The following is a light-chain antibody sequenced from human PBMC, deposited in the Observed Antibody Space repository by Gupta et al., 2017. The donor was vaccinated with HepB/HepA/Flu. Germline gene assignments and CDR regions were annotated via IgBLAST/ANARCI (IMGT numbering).Light chain of an antibody. CDR2: WAS. CDR3: QQYATDPWT. Sequence: DIVMTPSPDSLPVSLGERATINCKSSQSVFYSPNNKNYLAWFQQKPGQPPKLLIYWASVREPGVPDRFSGSGSGADFTLTISSLQAEDVAVYYCQQYATDPWTFGQGTTVEIK. J-gene: IGKJ1*01. CDR1: QSVFYSPNNKNY. V-gene: IGKV4-1*01.